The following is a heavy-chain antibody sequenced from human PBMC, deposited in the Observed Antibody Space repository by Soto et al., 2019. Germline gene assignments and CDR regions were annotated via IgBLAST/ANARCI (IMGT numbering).Heavy chain of an antibody. D-gene: IGHD6-13*01. CDR1: GGYISRSNW. Sequence: QVQLQESGPGLVKPSGTLYVTCAVSGGYISRSNWWSWVRQPPGKGLEWIGEIYHSGNTNYNPSHKSRVPISVDKSKNLFSLNLTSVTAADTAVYYCTRVLAALGNRWYFDLWGRGTLVSVSS. CDR2: IYHSGNT. J-gene: IGHJ2*01. V-gene: IGHV4-4*02. CDR3: TRVLAALGNRWYFDL.